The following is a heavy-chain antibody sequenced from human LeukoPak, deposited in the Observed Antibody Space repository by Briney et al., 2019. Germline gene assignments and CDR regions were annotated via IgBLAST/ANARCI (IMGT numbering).Heavy chain of an antibody. CDR3: VRDRAVAGRVNNWLDP. V-gene: IGHV3-11*01. CDR1: GFAFSDYY. Sequence: GGSLRLSCAASGFAFSDYYMFYIRQTPGKGLEWISYISTSGSTTNYADSVRGRFTISRDNAKNSLYLQMNSLRVEDTGTYYCVRDRAVAGRVNNWLDPWGQGTLVTVSS. J-gene: IGHJ5*02. CDR2: ISTSGSTT. D-gene: IGHD6-19*01.